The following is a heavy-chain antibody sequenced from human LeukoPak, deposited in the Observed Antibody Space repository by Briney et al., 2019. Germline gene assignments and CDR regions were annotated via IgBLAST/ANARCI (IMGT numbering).Heavy chain of an antibody. J-gene: IGHJ4*02. V-gene: IGHV3-66*01. Sequence: PGGSLRLSCAASGFTVSSNYMSWVRQAPGKGLEWVSVIYSGGSTYYADSVKGRFTISRDNSKNTLYLQMNSLRAEDTAVYYCARAMSDDILTVDYWGQGTLVTVSS. D-gene: IGHD3-9*01. CDR3: ARAMSDDILTVDY. CDR2: IYSGGST. CDR1: GFTVSSNY.